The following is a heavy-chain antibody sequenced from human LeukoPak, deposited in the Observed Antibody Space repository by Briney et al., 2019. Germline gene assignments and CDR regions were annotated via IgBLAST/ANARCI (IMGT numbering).Heavy chain of an antibody. J-gene: IGHJ4*02. D-gene: IGHD3-9*01. CDR3: ARDLNYDILTGYLTNKNPFAY. Sequence: TGGSLRLSCAASGFTFSSYSMNWVRQAPGKGLEWVSSISSSSSYIYYADSVKGRFAISRDNAKNSLYLQMNSLRAEDTAVYYCARDLNYDILTGYLTNKNPFAYWGQGTLVTVSS. CDR1: GFTFSSYS. V-gene: IGHV3-21*01. CDR2: ISSSSSYI.